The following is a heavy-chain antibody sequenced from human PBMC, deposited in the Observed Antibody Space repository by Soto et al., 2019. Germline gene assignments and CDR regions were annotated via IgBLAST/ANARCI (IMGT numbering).Heavy chain of an antibody. Sequence: QLVASGGGVVQPGGSLRLSCTASGFTLDNYGMHWVRQAPGKGLQWVAYISYDGANKYYSDSVRGRFTISRDNSKNTLYLQMNSLRGDDAARYYCASGTAFNHWGQGTLVTVSS. J-gene: IGHJ4*02. CDR3: ASGTAFNH. V-gene: IGHV3-30*03. CDR1: GFTLDNYG. D-gene: IGHD2-21*02. CDR2: ISYDGANK.